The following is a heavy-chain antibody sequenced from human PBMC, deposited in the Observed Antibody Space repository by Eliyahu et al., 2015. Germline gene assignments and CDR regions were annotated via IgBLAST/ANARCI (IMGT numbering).Heavy chain of an antibody. CDR2: INHSGST. CDR1: GXXFSXYY. D-gene: IGHD4-11*01. Sequence: QVQLQQWGAGLLKPSETLSLTCAXXGXXFSXYYWXWIRQPPGKGLEWIGEINHSGSTNYNPSLKSRVTISVDTSKNQFSLKLSSVTAADTAVYYCARTPRYSNYMPFDYWGQGTLVTVSS. V-gene: IGHV4-34*01. J-gene: IGHJ4*02. CDR3: ARTPRYSNYMPFDY.